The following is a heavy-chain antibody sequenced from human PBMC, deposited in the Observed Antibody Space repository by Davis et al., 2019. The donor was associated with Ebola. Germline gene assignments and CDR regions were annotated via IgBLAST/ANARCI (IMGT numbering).Heavy chain of an antibody. V-gene: IGHV3-23*01. Sequence: GESLKISCAASGFVFSSYVMSWVRRAPGKGLEWVSTLGLSADTYYADSVKGRFTISRDNSKNTLYLQMSSLRAEDTAVYYCARDLPGGDWYFDLWGRGTLVTVSS. J-gene: IGHJ2*01. CDR3: ARDLPGGDWYFDL. D-gene: IGHD1-14*01. CDR1: GFVFSSYV. CDR2: LGLSADT.